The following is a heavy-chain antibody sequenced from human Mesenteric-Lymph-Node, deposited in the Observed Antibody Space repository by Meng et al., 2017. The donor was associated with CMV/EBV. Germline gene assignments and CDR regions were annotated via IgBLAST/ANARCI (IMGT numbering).Heavy chain of an antibody. CDR1: GYTFTSYD. V-gene: IGHV1-8*02. CDR2: MNPNSGNT. CDR3: ARGYCSDYTRCYMREPHNSYSYGMDV. Sequence: ASVKVSCKASGYTFTSYDINWVRQATGQGLEWMGWMNPNSGNTGYAQKFQGRVALTTDTSTSSAFMQLRSLRPDDTAVYYCARGYCSDYTRCYMREPHNSYSYGMDVWGQGTTVTVSS. D-gene: IGHD2-2*02. J-gene: IGHJ6*02.